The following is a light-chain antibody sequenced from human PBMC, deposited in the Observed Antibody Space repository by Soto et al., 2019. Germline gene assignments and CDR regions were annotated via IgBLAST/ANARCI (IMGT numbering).Light chain of an antibody. CDR2: LNSDGSH. V-gene: IGLV4-69*01. J-gene: IGLJ3*02. CDR3: QTWGTGIWV. Sequence: QPVLTQSPSASASLGASVKLTCTLSSGHNSYAIAWHQQQPDKGPRYLMKLNSDGSHTKGDGIPHRFSGSSSGAERYLTISSLQSEDEADYYCQTWGTGIWVFGGGTKVTVL. CDR1: SGHNSYA.